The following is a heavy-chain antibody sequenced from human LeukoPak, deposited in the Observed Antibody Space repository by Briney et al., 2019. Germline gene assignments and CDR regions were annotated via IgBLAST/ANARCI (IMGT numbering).Heavy chain of an antibody. CDR3: ARHVSLRDNSHFDY. V-gene: IGHV5-51*01. J-gene: IGHJ4*02. CDR2: IYPGDSDT. Sequence: GEALKISWKGSRYSFISNWIGWVRQTPGKGLEWMRIIYPGDSDTRYRPSFQGQVTISADKSISTAYLQWSSLKASDTAMYYCARHVSLRDNSHFDYWGQGTLVTVSS. D-gene: IGHD5-12*01. CDR1: RYSFISNW.